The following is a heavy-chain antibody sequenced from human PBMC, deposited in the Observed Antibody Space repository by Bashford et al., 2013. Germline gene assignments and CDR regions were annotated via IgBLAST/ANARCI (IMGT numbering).Heavy chain of an antibody. Sequence: SETLSLTCAVYGGSFSDYYWSWIRQTPERGLEWIGEINHSGTTNYRPSLKNRVTISVDKSKNQFSLRLSSVTAADTAVYYCASERSTTVTGPYYFDYWGQGTLVTVSS. D-gene: IGHD4-17*01. CDR3: ASERSTTVTGPYYFDY. V-gene: IGHV4-34*01. J-gene: IGHJ4*02. CDR1: GGSFSDYY. CDR2: INHSGTT.